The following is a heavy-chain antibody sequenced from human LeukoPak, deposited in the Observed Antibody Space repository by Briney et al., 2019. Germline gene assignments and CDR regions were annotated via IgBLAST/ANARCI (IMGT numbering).Heavy chain of an antibody. J-gene: IGHJ4*02. D-gene: IGHD4-23*01. Sequence: GGSLRLSCAASGFTFSSYAMSWVRQAPGKGLEWVSVIYSGGSTYYADSVKGRFTISRDNSKNTLYLQMNSLRAEDTAVYYCARDRTVVTRGNFDYWGQGTLVTVSS. CDR2: IYSGGST. V-gene: IGHV3-66*01. CDR1: GFTFSSYA. CDR3: ARDRTVVTRGNFDY.